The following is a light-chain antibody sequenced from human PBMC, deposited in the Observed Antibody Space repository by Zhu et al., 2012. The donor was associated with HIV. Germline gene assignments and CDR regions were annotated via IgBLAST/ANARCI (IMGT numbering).Light chain of an antibody. CDR1: QSVSSN. CDR3: QQYNNWPPIT. V-gene: IGKV3-15*01. Sequence: IVLTQSPATLSLSPGERATLSCRASQSVSSNLAWYQQKPGQAPRLLIYGASTRATGIPARFSGSGSGTEFTLTISSMQSEDFAVYYCQQYNNWPPITFGQGTRLEIK. J-gene: IGKJ5*01. CDR2: GAS.